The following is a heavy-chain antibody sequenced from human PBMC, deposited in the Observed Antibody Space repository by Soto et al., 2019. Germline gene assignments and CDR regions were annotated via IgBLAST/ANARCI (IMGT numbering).Heavy chain of an antibody. J-gene: IGHJ6*02. CDR2: IWYDGSNK. CDR1: GFTFSSYG. CDR3: ARDGALRGGGPFDYYYYGMDV. V-gene: IGHV3-33*01. Sequence: GGSLRLSCAASGFTFSSYGMHWVRQAPGKGLEWVAVIWYDGSNKYYADSVKGRFTISRDNSKNTLYLQMNSLRAEDTAVYYCARDGALRGGGPFDYYYYGMDVWGQGTTVTVSS. D-gene: IGHD3-10*01.